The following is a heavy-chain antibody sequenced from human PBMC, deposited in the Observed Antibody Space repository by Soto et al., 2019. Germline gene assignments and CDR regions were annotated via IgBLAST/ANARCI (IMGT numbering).Heavy chain of an antibody. CDR2: IYHSGST. CDR3: ARPSPRYCSGGSCLEFPDAFDI. CDR1: GGSISSGGYS. V-gene: IGHV4-30-2*03. J-gene: IGHJ3*02. D-gene: IGHD2-15*01. Sequence: SETLSLTCAVSGGSISSGGYSWSWIRQPPGKGLEWIGCIYHSGSTYYNPSLKSRVTISVDTSKNQFSLKLSSVTAADTAVYYCARPSPRYCSGGSCLEFPDAFDIWGQGTMVTVSS.